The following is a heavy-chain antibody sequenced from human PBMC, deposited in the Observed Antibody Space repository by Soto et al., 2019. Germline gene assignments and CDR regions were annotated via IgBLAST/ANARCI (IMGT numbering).Heavy chain of an antibody. J-gene: IGHJ4*02. D-gene: IGHD6-13*01. CDR1: GFTFSDDY. CDR2: ISSSSSYT. V-gene: IGHV3-11*05. Sequence: QVQLVESGGGLVKPGGSLRLSCAASGFTFSDDYMSWIRQAPGKGLEWISYISSSSSYTNYADSVKGRFTISRDNAKNSLYLQMNSLRAEDTAVYYCAPSITAAAPVRYWGQGTLVTVSS. CDR3: APSITAAAPVRY.